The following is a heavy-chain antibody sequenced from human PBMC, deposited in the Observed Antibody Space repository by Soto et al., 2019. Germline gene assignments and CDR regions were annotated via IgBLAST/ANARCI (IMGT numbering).Heavy chain of an antibody. CDR2: IYYSGST. J-gene: IGHJ4*02. V-gene: IGHV4-59*01. CDR3: ARHLGDYGGFDY. Sequence: PXATLSLTCTVSGGCISSYYWSWIRQPPGKGLEWIGYIYYSGSTNYNPSLNSRVTISVDTSKNQFSLKLSSVTAADTAVYYCARHLGDYGGFDYWGQGTLVTVSS. D-gene: IGHD4-17*01. CDR1: GGCISSYY.